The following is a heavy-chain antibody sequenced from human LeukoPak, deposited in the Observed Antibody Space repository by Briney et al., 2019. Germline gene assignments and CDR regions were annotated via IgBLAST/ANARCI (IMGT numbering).Heavy chain of an antibody. CDR3: ARDFYDSSGYQGGY. J-gene: IGHJ4*02. D-gene: IGHD3-22*01. Sequence: GGSLRLSCAASGFTFSSHSMNWVRQAPGKGLEWVSYISSSSSTIYYADSVKGRFTISRDNAKNSLYLQMNSLRAEDTAVYYCARDFYDSSGYQGGYWGQGTLVTVSS. CDR1: GFTFSSHS. CDR2: ISSSSSTI. V-gene: IGHV3-48*04.